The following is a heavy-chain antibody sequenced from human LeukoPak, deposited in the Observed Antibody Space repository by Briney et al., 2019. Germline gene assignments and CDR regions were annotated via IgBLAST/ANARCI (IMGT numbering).Heavy chain of an antibody. CDR2: IYYSGGT. CDR1: GGSISGNF. J-gene: IGHJ4*02. Sequence: PSETLSLTCTVSGGSISGNFWSWIRQPPGKGLEWVGYIYYSGGTDYNPSLNSRLTISVDTSKNQFFLKPTSVTAADTAVYYCARHSNGYFYDYWGQGTLVTVSS. V-gene: IGHV4-59*08. D-gene: IGHD3-22*01. CDR3: ARHSNGYFYDY.